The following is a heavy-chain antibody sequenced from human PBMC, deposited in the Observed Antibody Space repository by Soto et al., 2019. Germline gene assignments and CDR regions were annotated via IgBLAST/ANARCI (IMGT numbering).Heavy chain of an antibody. CDR1: GGSISSGGYY. Sequence: SETLSLTCTVSGGSISSGGYYRSWIRQHPGKGLEWIGYIYYSGSTYYNPSLKSRVTISVDTSKNQFSLKLSSVTAADTAVYYCARGRGAVAPPIGESIYYYYYMDVWGKGTTVTGSS. V-gene: IGHV4-31*03. J-gene: IGHJ6*03. CDR2: IYYSGST. D-gene: IGHD2-15*01. CDR3: ARGRGAVAPPIGESIYYYYYMDV.